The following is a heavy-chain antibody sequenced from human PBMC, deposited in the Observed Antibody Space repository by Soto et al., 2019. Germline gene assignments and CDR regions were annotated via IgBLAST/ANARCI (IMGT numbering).Heavy chain of an antibody. D-gene: IGHD2-2*01. V-gene: IGHV7-4-1*01. CDR2: INTNTGNP. CDR1: GYTFTSYA. Sequence: ASVKVSCKASGYTFTSYAMNWVRQAPRQGLEWMGWINTNTGNPTYAQGFTGRFVFSLDTSVSTAYLQICSLKAEDTAVYYCARVVPAAMGYYYYGMDVWGQGTTVTVSS. CDR3: ARVVPAAMGYYYYGMDV. J-gene: IGHJ6*02.